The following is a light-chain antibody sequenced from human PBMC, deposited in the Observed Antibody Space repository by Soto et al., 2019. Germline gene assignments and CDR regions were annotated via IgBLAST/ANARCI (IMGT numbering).Light chain of an antibody. V-gene: IGLV2-14*01. J-gene: IGLJ2*01. CDR3: SSYRSSNTLL. CDR2: EVS. CDR1: SSDVGDYDY. Sequence: QSALTQSASVSGSPGQSITISCTGTSSDVGDYDYVSWYQQYAGKAPKMMIYEVSNRPSGVSNRFSGSKSGNTASLTISGLQAEDEADYYCSSYRSSNTLLFGGGTKVTVL.